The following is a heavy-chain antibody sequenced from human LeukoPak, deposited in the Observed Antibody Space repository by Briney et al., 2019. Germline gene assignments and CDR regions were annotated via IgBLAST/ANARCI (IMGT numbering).Heavy chain of an antibody. CDR1: GDSVSSDSFA. J-gene: IGHJ4*02. CDR2: TYYRSKWYS. V-gene: IGHV6-1*01. D-gene: IGHD3-22*01. CDR3: ARAGRDHVDSTGYLDF. Sequence: SQTLSLTCVISGDSVSSDSFAWSWITQSPSRGLNWLGRTYYRSKWYSYYAVSVQIRIVIITNTANNQLSLELGSVTRDYTCAYFCARAGRDHVDSTGYLDFWGPGTLVTVSS.